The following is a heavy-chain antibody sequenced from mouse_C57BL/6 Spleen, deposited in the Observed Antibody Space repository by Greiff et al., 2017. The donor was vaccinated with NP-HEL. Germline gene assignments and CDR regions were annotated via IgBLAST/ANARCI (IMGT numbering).Heavy chain of an antibody. CDR2: IDPETGGT. Sequence: QVQLKQSGAELVRPGASVTLSCKASGYTFTEYEMHWVKQTPVHGLEWIGAIDPETGGTAYNQKFKGKAILTADKSSSTAYMELRSLTSEDSAVYYCTRLLYSFFDYWGQGTTLTVSS. CDR1: GYTFTEYE. D-gene: IGHD2-1*01. V-gene: IGHV1-15*01. J-gene: IGHJ2*01. CDR3: TRLLYSFFDY.